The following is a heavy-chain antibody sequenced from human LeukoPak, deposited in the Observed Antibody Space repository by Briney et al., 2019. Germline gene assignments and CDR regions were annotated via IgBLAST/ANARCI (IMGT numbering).Heavy chain of an antibody. Sequence: PSETLSLTFAVYAGSFSGYYGSSIRQPPGKGLEWIGEINHSGSTNYNPSLKSRVTISVDTSKNQFSLKLSSMTAADTAVYYCERNSPSIAVVKENYSYYYGMAVWGPGTTVTVSS. V-gene: IGHV4-34*01. CDR3: ERNSPSIAVVKENYSYYYGMAV. CDR1: AGSFSGYY. D-gene: IGHD5-18*01. J-gene: IGHJ6*02. CDR2: INHSGST.